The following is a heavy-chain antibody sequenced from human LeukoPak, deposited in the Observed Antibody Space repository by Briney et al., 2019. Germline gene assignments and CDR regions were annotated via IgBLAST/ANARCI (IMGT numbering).Heavy chain of an antibody. V-gene: IGHV3-30*03. CDR1: GFTFSSYG. J-gene: IGHJ4*02. CDR3: ARGEYYSDTSSYFDY. D-gene: IGHD3-22*01. CDR2: ISYDGSNK. Sequence: GGSLRLSCAASGFTFSSYGMNWVRQAPGKGLEGVAVISYDGSNKYYADSVKGRFTISRDNSKNTLFVQMSSLRAEDTAVYYCARGEYYSDTSSYFDYWGQGTLVTVSS.